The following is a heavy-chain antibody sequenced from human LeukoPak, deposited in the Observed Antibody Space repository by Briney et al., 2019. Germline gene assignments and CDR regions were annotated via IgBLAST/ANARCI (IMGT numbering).Heavy chain of an antibody. CDR2: IYYSGST. CDR1: GGSISSYY. J-gene: IGHJ4*02. D-gene: IGHD6-19*01. V-gene: IGHV4-59*01. CDR3: ARKGAVAEFDY. Sequence: PSETLSLTCTVSGGSISSYYWSWIRQPPGKGLEWIGYIYYSGSTNYNPSLKSRVTISVDTSKNQFSLKLSSVTAADTAVYYCARKGAVAEFDYWGQGTLVTVSS.